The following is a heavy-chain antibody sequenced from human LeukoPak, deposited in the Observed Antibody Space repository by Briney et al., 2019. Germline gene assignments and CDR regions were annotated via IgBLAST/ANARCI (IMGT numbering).Heavy chain of an antibody. Sequence: GASVKVSCKASGGTFSSSAISWVRQAPGQGLEWMGGIIPIFSTADYAQKFQGRVTITADESTSTAYMELSSLRSEDTAVYYCARAGRYDSSGYLFPRNWFDPWGQGTLVTVSS. CDR3: ARAGRYDSSGYLFPRNWFDP. D-gene: IGHD3-22*01. V-gene: IGHV1-69*13. CDR1: GGTFSSSA. CDR2: IIPIFSTA. J-gene: IGHJ5*02.